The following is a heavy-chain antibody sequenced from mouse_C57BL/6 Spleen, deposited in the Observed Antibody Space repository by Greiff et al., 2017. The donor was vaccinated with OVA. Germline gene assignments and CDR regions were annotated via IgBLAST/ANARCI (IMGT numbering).Heavy chain of an antibody. CDR2: IYPGSGST. V-gene: IGHV1-55*01. CDR1: GYTFTSYW. CDR3: ARSFTTVVATVDYFDY. Sequence: VQLQQSGAELVKPGASVKMSCKASGYTFTSYWITWVKQRPGQGLEWIGDIYPGSGSTNYNEKFKSKATLTVDTSSSTAYMQLSSLTSEDSAIYYCARSFTTVVATVDYFDYWGQGTTLTVSS. D-gene: IGHD1-1*01. J-gene: IGHJ2*01.